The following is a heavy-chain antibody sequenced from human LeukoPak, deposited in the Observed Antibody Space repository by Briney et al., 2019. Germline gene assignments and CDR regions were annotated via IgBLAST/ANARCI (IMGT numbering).Heavy chain of an antibody. D-gene: IGHD3-9*01. CDR1: GGSFSGYY. V-gene: IGHV4-34*01. J-gene: IGHJ5*02. CDR3: ARAHPQYYDILTGYSPYNWFDP. Sequence: PSETLSLTCAVYGGSFSGYYWSWIRQPPGKGLEWIGEINHSGSTNYNPSLKSRVTISVDTSKNQFSLKLSSVTAADTAVYYCARAHPQYYDILTGYSPYNWFDPWGQGTLVTVSS. CDR2: INHSGST.